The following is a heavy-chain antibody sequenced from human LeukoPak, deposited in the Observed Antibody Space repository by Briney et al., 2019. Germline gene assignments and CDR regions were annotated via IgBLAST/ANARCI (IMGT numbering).Heavy chain of an antibody. CDR2: FDPEDGET. CDR1: GYTLTKLS. V-gene: IGHV1-24*01. D-gene: IGHD3-10*01. Sequence: ASVKVSCKVSGYTLTKLSMHWVRQAPGKGLEWMGGFDPEDGETIYAQKFQGRVTMTEDTSTDTAYMELSSLRSEDTAVYYCATDRPSGGYKIDAFDIWGQGTMVTVSS. J-gene: IGHJ3*02. CDR3: ATDRPSGGYKIDAFDI.